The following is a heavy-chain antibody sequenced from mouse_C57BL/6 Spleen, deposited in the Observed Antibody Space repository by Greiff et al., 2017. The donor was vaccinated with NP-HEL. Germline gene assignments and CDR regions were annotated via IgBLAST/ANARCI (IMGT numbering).Heavy chain of an antibody. CDR3: AIYGSSPDYAMDY. CDR1: GYAFSSSW. V-gene: IGHV1-82*01. CDR2: IYPGDGDT. Sequence: QVQLKQSGPELVKPGASVKISCKASGYAFSSSWMNWVKQRPGKGLEWIGRIYPGDGDTNYNGKFKGKATLTADKSSSTAYMQLSSLTSEDSAVYFCAIYGSSPDYAMDYWGQGTSVTVSS. J-gene: IGHJ4*01. D-gene: IGHD1-1*01.